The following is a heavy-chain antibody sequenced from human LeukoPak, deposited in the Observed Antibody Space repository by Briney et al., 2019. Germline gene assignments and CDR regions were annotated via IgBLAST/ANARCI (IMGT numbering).Heavy chain of an antibody. CDR3: ARGWMVKYYFDY. Sequence: GGSVRLSCAASGFIFSNYATAWVRQTPGKGLEWVSAISGSGLRTNYADSARGRFIISRDNSKNTVDLQIDSLRAEDTAIYYCARGWMVKYYFDYWGQGTLVTVSS. D-gene: IGHD6-19*01. V-gene: IGHV3-23*01. CDR1: GFIFSNYA. J-gene: IGHJ4*02. CDR2: ISGSGLRT.